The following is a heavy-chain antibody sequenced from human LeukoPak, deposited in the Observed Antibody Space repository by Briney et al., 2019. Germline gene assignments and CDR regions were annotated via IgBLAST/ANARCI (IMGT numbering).Heavy chain of an antibody. CDR2: IYYSGST. J-gene: IGHJ4*02. CDR3: ARARPDTAMAVDY. D-gene: IGHD5-18*01. CDR1: GGSISSGGYY. Sequence: SETLSLTCTVSGGSISSGGYYWSWIRQHPGKGLEWIGYIYYSGSTYYNPSLKSRVTVSVDTSKNQLSLKLSSVTAADTAVYYCARARPDTAMAVDYWGQGTLVTVSS. V-gene: IGHV4-31*03.